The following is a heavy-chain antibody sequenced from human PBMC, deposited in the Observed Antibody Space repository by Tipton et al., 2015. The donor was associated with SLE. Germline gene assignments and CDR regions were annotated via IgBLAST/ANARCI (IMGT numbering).Heavy chain of an antibody. V-gene: IGHV4-4*07. J-gene: IGHJ3*02. D-gene: IGHD1-26*01. CDR1: GGSISSYY. CDR3: ARLGGSPDAFDI. Sequence: TLSLTCTVSGGSISSYYWSWIRQPPGKGLEWIGRIYTSGSTNYNPSLKSRITMSVDTSKSQFSLKLSSVTAADTAVYYCARLGGSPDAFDIWGQGTMVTVSS. CDR2: IYTSGST.